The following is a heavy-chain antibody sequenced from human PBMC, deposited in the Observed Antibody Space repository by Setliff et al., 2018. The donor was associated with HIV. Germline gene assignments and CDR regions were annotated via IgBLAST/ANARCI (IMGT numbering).Heavy chain of an antibody. J-gene: IGHJ6*03. CDR3: ARDLYFYYYMDV. D-gene: IGHD3-9*01. CDR1: GFTVSSNY. V-gene: IGHV3-7*01. Sequence: PGGSLRLSCAASGFTVSSNYMSWVRQAPGKGLEWVANIGQDGSEKNYVDSVKGRFTISRDNAKNSMDLQMNSLRAEDTAIYYCARDLYFYYYMDVWGKGTTVTVSS. CDR2: IGQDGSEK.